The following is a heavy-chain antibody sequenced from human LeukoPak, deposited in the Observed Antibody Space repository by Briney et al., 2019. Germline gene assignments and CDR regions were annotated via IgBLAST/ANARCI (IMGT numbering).Heavy chain of an antibody. CDR2: ISGSGGST. CDR3: XXXXXXXXXXXAFDAFDI. V-gene: IGHV3-23*01. J-gene: IGHJ3*02. CDR1: GFTFSSYA. Sequence: GGSLRLSCAASGFTFSSYAMSWVRQAPGKGLEWVSAISGSGGSTYYADSVKGRFTISRDNSKNTLYLQMNSLIAEDTALYYCXXXXXXXXXXXAFDAFDIWGQGTMVTVSS.